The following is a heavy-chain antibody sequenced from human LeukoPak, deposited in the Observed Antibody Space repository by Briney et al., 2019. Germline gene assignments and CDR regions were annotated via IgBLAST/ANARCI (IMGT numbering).Heavy chain of an antibody. J-gene: IGHJ4*02. CDR2: ISGTGSNT. CDR3: AARPPVTVAGPFDY. V-gene: IGHV3-23*01. Sequence: GGSLRLSCAASGFTSSGYAMGWVRQAPGKGLEWVSTISGTGSNTYYADSVKGRFTISRDNSENTLYLQMNSLRAEDTAVYFCAARPPVTVAGPFDYWGQGILVTVSS. D-gene: IGHD6-19*01. CDR1: GFTSSGYA.